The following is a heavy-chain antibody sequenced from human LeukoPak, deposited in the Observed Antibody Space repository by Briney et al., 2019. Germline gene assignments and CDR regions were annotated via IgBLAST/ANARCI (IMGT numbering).Heavy chain of an antibody. CDR1: GGTFSSYA. CDR2: IIPILGIA. V-gene: IGHV1-69*04. J-gene: IGHJ4*02. CDR3: AREIGEGGYRKLLDEREYYFDY. Sequence: ASVKVSCKASGGTFSSYAISWVRQAPGQGLEWMGRIIPILGIANYAQKFQGRVTITADKSTSTAYMELSSLRSEDTAVYYCAREIGEGGYRKLLDEREYYFDYWGQGTLVTVSS. D-gene: IGHD2-15*01.